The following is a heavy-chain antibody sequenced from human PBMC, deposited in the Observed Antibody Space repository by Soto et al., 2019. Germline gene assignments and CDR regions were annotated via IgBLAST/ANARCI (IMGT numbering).Heavy chain of an antibody. J-gene: IGHJ6*02. CDR1: GYTFTTFA. Sequence: GASVKVSCKASGYTFTTFAIHWVRQAPGQQGQRLEWMGRITASGGKTQYAQKFQGRVTMTRDTSTSTVYMELSSLRSEDTAVYYCARDIGDYSNYYYYGMDVWGQGTTVTVSS. CDR2: ITASGGKT. CDR3: ARDIGDYSNYYYYGMDV. V-gene: IGHV1-3*01. D-gene: IGHD4-4*01.